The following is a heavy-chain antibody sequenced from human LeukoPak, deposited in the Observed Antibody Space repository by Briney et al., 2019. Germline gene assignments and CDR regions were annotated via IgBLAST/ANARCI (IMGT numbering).Heavy chain of an antibody. CDR3: AKNGDYGYAMDV. CDR2: FSPYSGAS. D-gene: IGHD4-17*01. V-gene: IGHV1-2*02. Sequence: ASVKVSRKASGYTFTDYYMHWVRQAPGQGLEWVGSFSPYSGASKYAQKLQGRVTMTGDTSISTAYLQLGRVIGDDTAVYYCAKNGDYGYAMDVWGQGTTVTVSS. J-gene: IGHJ6*02. CDR1: GYTFTDYY.